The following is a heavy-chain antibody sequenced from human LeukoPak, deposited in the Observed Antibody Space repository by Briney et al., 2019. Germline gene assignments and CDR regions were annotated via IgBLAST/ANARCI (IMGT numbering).Heavy chain of an antibody. CDR3: ARGHERITIFGVVTPDAFDI. CDR2: INPSGGST. CDR1: GYTFTSYY. D-gene: IGHD3-3*01. V-gene: IGHV1-46*01. J-gene: IGHJ3*02. Sequence: ASVKVSCKASGYTFTSYYMHWVRQAPGQGLEWMGIINPSGGSTSYAQKFQGRVTMTRDTSTSTVYTELSSLRSEDTAVYYCARGHERITIFGVVTPDAFDIWGQGTMVTVSS.